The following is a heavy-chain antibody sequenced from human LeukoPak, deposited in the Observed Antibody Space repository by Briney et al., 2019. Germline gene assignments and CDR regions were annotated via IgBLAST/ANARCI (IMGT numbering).Heavy chain of an antibody. CDR1: GLSFSSYA. J-gene: IGHJ6*02. D-gene: IGHD6-19*01. Sequence: GGSLRLSSAASGLSFSSYAMSWVRQAPGKGLEWVSAISGSGGSTYYADSVKGRFTISRDNSKNTLYLQMNSLRAEDTAVYYCAKAQGIAVAGTDYYYGMDVWGQGTTVTVSS. CDR2: ISGSGGST. CDR3: AKAQGIAVAGTDYYYGMDV. V-gene: IGHV3-23*01.